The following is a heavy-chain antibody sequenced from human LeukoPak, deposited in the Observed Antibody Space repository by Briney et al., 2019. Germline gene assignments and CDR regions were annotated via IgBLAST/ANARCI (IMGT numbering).Heavy chain of an antibody. V-gene: IGHV1-18*01. CDR3: ARAPFRWGAAAGTSPGG. CDR2: ISAYNGNT. D-gene: IGHD6-13*01. CDR1: GYTFTSYG. J-gene: IGHJ3*01. Sequence: ASVKVSCKASGYTFTSYGISWVRQAPGQGLEWMGWISAYNGNTNYAQKLQGRVTMTTDTSTSTAYMELRSLRSDDTAVYYCARAPFRWGAAAGTSPGGWGQGTMVTVSS.